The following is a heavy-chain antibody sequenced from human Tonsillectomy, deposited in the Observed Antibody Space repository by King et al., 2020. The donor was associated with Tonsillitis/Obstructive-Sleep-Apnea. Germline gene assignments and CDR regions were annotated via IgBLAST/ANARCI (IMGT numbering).Heavy chain of an antibody. J-gene: IGHJ6*03. CDR3: ISYTSGWYGDYYMDV. Sequence: VQLVESGGGLVKPGGSLRLSCAASGFPFSHAWMSWVRQAPGKGLDWVGRIRSKTDGGTIDYAAHVKGRFTISRDDSKNTLYVQMNSLKTEDTAVYYCISYTSGWYGDYYMDVWGKGTTVTVSS. CDR1: GFPFSHAW. D-gene: IGHD6-19*01. V-gene: IGHV3-15*01. CDR2: IRSKTDGGTI.